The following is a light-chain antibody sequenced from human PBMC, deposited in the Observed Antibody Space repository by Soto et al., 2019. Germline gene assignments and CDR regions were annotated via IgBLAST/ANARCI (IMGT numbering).Light chain of an antibody. Sequence: EIVLTQSPGTLSLSPGERATLSCRASQSVSSSYLAWYQQKPGQAPRLLIYGAFRRATGIPDRFNGSASGPDFTLTISRLEPEDLAVYYCQQYGSSPWTFGQGTKVEIK. CDR2: GAF. CDR1: QSVSSSY. CDR3: QQYGSSPWT. J-gene: IGKJ1*01. V-gene: IGKV3-20*01.